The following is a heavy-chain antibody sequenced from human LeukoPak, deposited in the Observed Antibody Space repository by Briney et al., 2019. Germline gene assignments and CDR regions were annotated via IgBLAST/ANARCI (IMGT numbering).Heavy chain of an antibody. Sequence: GGSLRLSCAASGFTFDDYAMHWVRQAPGKGLEWVSGISWNSGSIGYADSVKGRFTISRDNAKNSLYLQMNSLRAEDTALYYCAKDIQGYSYGNFDYWGQGTLVTVSS. J-gene: IGHJ4*02. V-gene: IGHV3-9*01. CDR1: GFTFDDYA. CDR3: AKDIQGYSYGNFDY. D-gene: IGHD5-18*01. CDR2: ISWNSGSI.